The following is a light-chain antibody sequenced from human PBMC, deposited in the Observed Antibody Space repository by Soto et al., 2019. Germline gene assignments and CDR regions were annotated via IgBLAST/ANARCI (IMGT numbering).Light chain of an antibody. CDR3: QQSYSTPLT. Sequence: IRVSQSRSTLSASVGDIVTISCRASQSISSYLNWYQQKPGKAPKLLIYAASSLASGVPSRFSGSGSGTDFTLTISSLQPEDFATYYCQQSYSTPLTFGGGTKVDIK. CDR2: AAS. V-gene: IGKV1-39*01. CDR1: QSISSY. J-gene: IGKJ4*01.